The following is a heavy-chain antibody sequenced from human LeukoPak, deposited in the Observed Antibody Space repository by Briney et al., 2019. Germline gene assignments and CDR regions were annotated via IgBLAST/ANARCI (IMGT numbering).Heavy chain of an antibody. J-gene: IGHJ6*02. CDR1: GFTFSDYY. CDR2: ISSSGSAI. D-gene: IGHD5-18*01. CDR3: ARDEVDTAMVTPEYYYGMGV. Sequence: VGALRLSCAASGFTFSDYYRSWVCQAPGKGREWVSYISSSGSAIYYAGTVKGGFTISRDNAKNSLYRQMNSLRAEETAVYYGARDEVDTAMVTPEYYYGMGVWGQGTTVTVSS. V-gene: IGHV3-11*01.